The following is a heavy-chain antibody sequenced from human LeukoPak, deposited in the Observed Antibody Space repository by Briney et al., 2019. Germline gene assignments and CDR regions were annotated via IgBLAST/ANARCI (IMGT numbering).Heavy chain of an antibody. CDR1: GYTFTGYY. CDR2: INPNSGGT. D-gene: IGHD3-3*01. Sequence: ASVKVSCKASGYTFTGYYMHWVRQAPGQGLEWMGWINPNSGGTNYAQKFQGRVTMTRDTSISTAYMELSRLRSDGTAVYYCARDDRIFGYYYMDVWGKGTTVTISS. V-gene: IGHV1-2*02. CDR3: ARDDRIFGYYYMDV. J-gene: IGHJ6*03.